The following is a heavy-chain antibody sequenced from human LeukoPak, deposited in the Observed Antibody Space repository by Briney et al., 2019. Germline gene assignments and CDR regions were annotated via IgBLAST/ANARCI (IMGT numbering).Heavy chain of an antibody. J-gene: IGHJ3*02. D-gene: IGHD3-16*02. CDR2: INHSGST. CDR1: GGSFSGYY. V-gene: IGHV4-34*01. CDR3: ASTPFNYDYIWGSYRYRGAFDI. Sequence: PSETLSLTCAVYGGSFSGYYWSWIRQPPGKGLEWIGEINHSGSTNYNPSLKSRVTISVDTSKNQFSLKLSSVTAADTAVYYCASTPFNYDYIWGSYRYRGAFDIWGQGTMVTVSS.